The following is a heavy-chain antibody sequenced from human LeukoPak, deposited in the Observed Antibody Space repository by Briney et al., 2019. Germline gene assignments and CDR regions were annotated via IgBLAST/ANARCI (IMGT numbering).Heavy chain of an antibody. CDR2: ISAYNDYT. CDR3: ARTYYYDSSGYYYVEPDH. V-gene: IGHV1-18*01. Sequence: ASVNVSCKASGYTFSSYGITWVRQAPGQGLEWMGWISAYNDYTNFAQNIQDRVTMTTATSTSTAYMELRSLTSDDTAVYYCARTYYYDSSGYYYVEPDHCGQGNLVTVSS. CDR1: GYTFSSYG. J-gene: IGHJ4*02. D-gene: IGHD3-22*01.